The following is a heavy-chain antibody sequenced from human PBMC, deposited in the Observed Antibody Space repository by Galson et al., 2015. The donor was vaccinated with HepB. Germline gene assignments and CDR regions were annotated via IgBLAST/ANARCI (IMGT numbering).Heavy chain of an antibody. V-gene: IGHV3-53*05. D-gene: IGHD2-2*01. CDR1: GFTVSSNY. J-gene: IGHJ6*02. CDR3: ARDLGDCSSTSCYLSWSSDYYYYGMDV. Sequence: SLRLSCAASGFTVSSNYMGWVRQAPGKGLEWVSDIYSGGDTFYADAVKGRFTISRDNSKNTLYLQMKSLRAEDTAVYYCARDLGDCSSTSCYLSWSSDYYYYGMDVWGQGTTVTVSS. CDR2: IYSGGDT.